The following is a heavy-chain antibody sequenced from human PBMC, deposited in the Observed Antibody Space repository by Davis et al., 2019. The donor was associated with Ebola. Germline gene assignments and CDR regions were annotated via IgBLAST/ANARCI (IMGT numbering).Heavy chain of an antibody. D-gene: IGHD3-22*01. J-gene: IGHJ4*02. Sequence: AASVKVSCKASGYTFTSYDINWVRQATGQGLEWMGWINPYIGNTNYAQSLQGRVTMTTVTSTGTAYMELRSLRSEDAAVYYCATRVAYYYDASGDYLNNWGQGTLVTVSS. CDR3: ATRVAYYYDASGDYLNN. V-gene: IGHV1-18*01. CDR2: INPYIGNT. CDR1: GYTFTSYD.